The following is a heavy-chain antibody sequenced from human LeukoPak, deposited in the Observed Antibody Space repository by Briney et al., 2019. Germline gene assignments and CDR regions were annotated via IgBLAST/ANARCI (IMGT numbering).Heavy chain of an antibody. D-gene: IGHD1-26*01. CDR1: GFTVSSNY. J-gene: IGHJ3*02. Sequence: GGSLRLSCAASGFTVSSNYMSWVRQAPGKGMEWVSVIYSGGSTYYADSVKGRFTISRDNSKNTLYLQMNSLRADDTAVYYCARGGRAGWSGSYEDSFDIWDQGTMVTVSS. V-gene: IGHV3-53*01. CDR2: IYSGGST. CDR3: ARGGRAGWSGSYEDSFDI.